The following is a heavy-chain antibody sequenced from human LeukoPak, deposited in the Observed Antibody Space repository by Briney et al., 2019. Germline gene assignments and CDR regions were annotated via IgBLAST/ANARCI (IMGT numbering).Heavy chain of an antibody. J-gene: IGHJ4*02. Sequence: GGSLLPCSAASGFTVSSNYMSWVRQAPGKGLEWVSVIYSGGSTYYADSVKGRFAISRDNSKNTLYLQMNSLRAEDTAVYYCARGVYYFDYWGQGTPLTLSS. CDR2: IYSGGST. D-gene: IGHD2-8*01. CDR3: ARGVYYFDY. CDR1: GFTVSSNY. V-gene: IGHV3-66*01.